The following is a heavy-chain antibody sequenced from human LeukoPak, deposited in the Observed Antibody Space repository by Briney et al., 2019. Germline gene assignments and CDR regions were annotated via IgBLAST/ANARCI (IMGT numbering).Heavy chain of an antibody. V-gene: IGHV3-21*01. CDR1: GFTFSSYS. Sequence: KAGGSLRLSCAASGFTFSSYSMTWVRQAPGKGLEWVSSISSSSSYIYYADSVKGRFTISRDNAKNSLYLQMNSLRAEDTAVYYCARAPPYDFWSGYYTEGYYYYGMDVWGQGTTVTVSS. CDR2: ISSSSSYI. D-gene: IGHD3-3*01. J-gene: IGHJ6*02. CDR3: ARAPPYDFWSGYYTEGYYYYGMDV.